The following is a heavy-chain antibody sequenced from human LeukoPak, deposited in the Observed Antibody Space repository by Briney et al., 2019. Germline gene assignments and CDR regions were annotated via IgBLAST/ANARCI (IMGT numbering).Heavy chain of an antibody. CDR3: ARARLEIDVGWFDP. J-gene: IGHJ5*02. CDR2: IYYSGST. Sequence: PSQTLSLTCTVSGGSISSGGYYWSWIRQHPGKGLEWIGYIYYSGSTAYNPSLKSRVTISLDTSKNQFSLNLRSVTAADTAVYYCARARLEIDVGWFDPWGQGTLVTVSS. V-gene: IGHV4-31*03. CDR1: GGSISSGGYY. D-gene: IGHD1-26*01.